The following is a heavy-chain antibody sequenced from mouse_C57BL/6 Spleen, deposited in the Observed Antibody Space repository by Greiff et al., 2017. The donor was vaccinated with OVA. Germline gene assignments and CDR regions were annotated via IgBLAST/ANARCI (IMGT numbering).Heavy chain of an antibody. CDR3: TRDRNDGGFAY. D-gene: IGHD2-14*01. V-gene: IGHV5-9-1*02. CDR1: GFTFSSYA. J-gene: IGHJ3*01. Sequence: EVMLVESGEGLVKPGGSLKLSCAASGFTFSSYAMSWVRQTPEKRLEWVAYISSGGDYIYYADTVKGRFTISRDNARNTLYLQMSSLKSEDTAMYYCTRDRNDGGFAYWGQGTLVTVSA. CDR2: ISSGGDYI.